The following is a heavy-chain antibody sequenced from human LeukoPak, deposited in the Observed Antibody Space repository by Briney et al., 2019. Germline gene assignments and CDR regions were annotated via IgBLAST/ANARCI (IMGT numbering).Heavy chain of an antibody. CDR1: GYTFTGYY. CDR2: INPNSGGT. CDR3: ARDLPSRYSSSWYVPFEDY. Sequence: ASVKVSCKASGYTFTGYYKHWVRQAPGQGLEWMGWINPNSGGTNYAQKFQGRVTMTRDTSISTAYMELSRLRSDDTAVYYCARDLPSRYSSSWYVPFEDYWGQGTLVTVSS. D-gene: IGHD6-13*01. J-gene: IGHJ4*02. V-gene: IGHV1-2*02.